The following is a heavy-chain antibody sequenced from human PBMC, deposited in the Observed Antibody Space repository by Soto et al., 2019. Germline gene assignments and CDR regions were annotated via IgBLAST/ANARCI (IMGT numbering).Heavy chain of an antibody. CDR2: IIGNSGTT. CDR1: GFGFSSYD. D-gene: IGHD5-18*01. Sequence: GGSLRLSCVASGFGFSSYDMSWVRQAPGKGLEWVSFIIGNSGTTYYADSVKGRFTISRDNSKNTLYLQMSRLGAEDTAAYYCAKGSTYSFYFDHWGQGTLVTVSS. CDR3: AKGSTYSFYFDH. J-gene: IGHJ4*01. V-gene: IGHV3-23*01.